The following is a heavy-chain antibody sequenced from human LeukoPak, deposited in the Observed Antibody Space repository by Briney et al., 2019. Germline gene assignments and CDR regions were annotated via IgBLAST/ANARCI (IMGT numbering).Heavy chain of an antibody. D-gene: IGHD3-3*01. CDR2: INHSGST. V-gene: IGHV4-34*01. CDR1: GGSFSGYY. J-gene: IGHJ5*02. CDR3: ARTKRGITIFGVVYNWFDP. Sequence: SETLSLNCAVYGGSFSGYYWSWIRQPPGKGLEWIGEINHSGSTNYNPSLKSRVTISVDRSKNQFSLRLSSVTAADTAVYYCARTKRGITIFGVVYNWFDPWGQGTLVTVSS.